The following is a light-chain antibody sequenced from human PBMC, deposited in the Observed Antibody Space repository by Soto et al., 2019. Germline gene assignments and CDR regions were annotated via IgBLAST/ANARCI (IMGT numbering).Light chain of an antibody. CDR2: GNS. CDR3: QSYDSSLSGSAV. V-gene: IGLV1-40*01. J-gene: IGLJ2*01. Sequence: QSVLTQPPSVSGAPGQRVTISCTGSSSNIGAGYDVHWYQQLPGTAPKLLIYGNSNRPSGVPDRFSGSKSGTSASRAITGLQAEDEADYYCQSYDSSLSGSAVFGGGTKLTVL. CDR1: SSNIGAGYD.